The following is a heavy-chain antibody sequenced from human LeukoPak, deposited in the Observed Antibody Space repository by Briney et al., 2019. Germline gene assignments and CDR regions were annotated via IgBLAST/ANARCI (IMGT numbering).Heavy chain of an antibody. D-gene: IGHD3-10*01. Sequence: SETLSLTCTVSGGSISSYYWSWIRQPPGKGLEWIGYLYYSGTTNYNPSLKSRVTISVDTSKNQFSLKLSSVTAADTAVYYCARDRYYYSGSYYNWGQGTLVTVSS. CDR2: LYYSGTT. CDR1: GGSISSYY. CDR3: ARDRYYYSGSYYN. V-gene: IGHV4-59*01. J-gene: IGHJ4*02.